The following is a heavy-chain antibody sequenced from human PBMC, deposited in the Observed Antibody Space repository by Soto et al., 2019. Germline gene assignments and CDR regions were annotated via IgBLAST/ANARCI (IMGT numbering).Heavy chain of an antibody. CDR1: GYTFTTYG. V-gene: IGHV1-18*04. Sequence: QVQLVQSGAELKKPGASVNVSCKAPGYTFTTYGISWVRQAPGQGLEWMGWINAYNGDTRFAHKFHGRVTLTTDASRSTVYMELKNLRSDDTAVYYCARDLLAWGQGTTVTVSS. CDR3: ARDLLA. CDR2: INAYNGDT. J-gene: IGHJ3*01.